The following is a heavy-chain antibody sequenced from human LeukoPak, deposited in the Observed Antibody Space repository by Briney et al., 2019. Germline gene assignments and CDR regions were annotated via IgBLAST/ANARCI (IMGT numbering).Heavy chain of an antibody. CDR1: GFTFSSYA. CDR3: AKAPRSEVRTIPAD. Sequence: GGSLRLSCAASGFTFSSYAMRWVRQAPGKGLEWVSTISGSGGSTYYADSVKGRFTISRDNSKNTLYLQMSTLRAEDTAVYYCAKAPRSEVRTIPADWGQGTLVTVSS. J-gene: IGHJ4*02. CDR2: ISGSGGST. V-gene: IGHV3-23*01. D-gene: IGHD6-25*01.